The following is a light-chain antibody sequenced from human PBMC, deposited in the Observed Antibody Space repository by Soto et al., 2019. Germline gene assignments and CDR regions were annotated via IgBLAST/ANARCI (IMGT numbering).Light chain of an antibody. V-gene: IGKV1-33*01. CDR3: QQYRDLIS. J-gene: IGKJ4*01. CDR1: QDIRNY. Sequence: EIQMTQSPSSLSASVGDRVTITCQASQDIRNYLNWYQQKPGKAPELLIFDASNLEPGVSSRFSGSGSGTDFSFTISGPQPEDFATYYCQQYRDLISFGGGTKVEVK. CDR2: DAS.